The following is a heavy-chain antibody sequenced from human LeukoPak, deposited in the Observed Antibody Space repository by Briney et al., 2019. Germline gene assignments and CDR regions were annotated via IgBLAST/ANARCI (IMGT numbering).Heavy chain of an antibody. CDR1: GGSISSGSYY. D-gene: IGHD6-13*01. J-gene: IGHJ4*02. V-gene: IGHV4-61*02. CDR2: IYTSGRT. Sequence: SETLSLTCTVSGGSISSGSYYWTWIRQPAGKGLEWIGRIYTSGRTDYNPSLRSRVTMSVDTSKNQFSLKLSSVTAADTAVYYCARDVVAAAGTWDYWGQGTLVTVSS. CDR3: ARDVVAAAGTWDY.